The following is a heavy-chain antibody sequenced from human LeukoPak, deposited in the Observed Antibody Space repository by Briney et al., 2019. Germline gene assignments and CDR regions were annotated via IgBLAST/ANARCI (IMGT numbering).Heavy chain of an antibody. CDR2: IGSSDTYI. D-gene: IGHD5-18*01. CDR3: ARKRGYSYGYLV. V-gene: IGHV3-21*01. CDR1: GFTFSTYS. Sequence: MPGGSLRLSCAASGFTFSTYSMNWVRQAPGKGLEWVSSIGSSDTYIYYADSVKGRFTISTDNAKNSLYLQMNSLRAEDTAVYYCARKRGYSYGYLVWGQGTLVTVSS. J-gene: IGHJ4*02.